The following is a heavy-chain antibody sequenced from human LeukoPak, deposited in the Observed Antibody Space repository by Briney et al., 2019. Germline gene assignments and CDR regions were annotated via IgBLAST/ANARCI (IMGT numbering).Heavy chain of an antibody. CDR2: INPSGGRT. CDR1: GYTFTSYH. V-gene: IGHV1-46*01. CDR3: ANPRDSSSWYDY. D-gene: IGHD6-13*01. J-gene: IGHJ4*02. Sequence: ASVKVSCKASGYTFTSYHMHWVRQAPGQGLEWMGVINPSGGRTSYAQKFQGRVTMTRDMSTSTAYMELSRLRSDDTAVYYCANPRDSSSWYDYWGQGTLVTVSS.